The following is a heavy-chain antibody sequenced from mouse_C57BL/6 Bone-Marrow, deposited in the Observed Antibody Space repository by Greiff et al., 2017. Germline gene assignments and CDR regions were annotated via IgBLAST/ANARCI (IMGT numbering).Heavy chain of an antibody. J-gene: IGHJ3*01. CDR1: GFSFTSYG. CDR2: IWSGGST. CDR3: AKKATSYYDYEFAY. V-gene: IGHV2-4*01. D-gene: IGHD2-4*01. Sequence: VQLVESGPGLVQPSQSLSITCTVSGFSFTSYGVHWVRQTPGKGLEWLGVIWSGGSTDYNAAFISRLSICTDNSKSQVFFKMNSLQADDTAIYYCAKKATSYYDYEFAYWGQGTLVTVSA.